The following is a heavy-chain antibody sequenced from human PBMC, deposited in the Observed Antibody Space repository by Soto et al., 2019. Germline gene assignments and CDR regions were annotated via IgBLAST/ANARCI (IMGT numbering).Heavy chain of an antibody. CDR3: VKDGLTSVFGLVHDGSDI. D-gene: IGHD3-3*01. CDR1: GFSFGDYG. V-gene: IGHV3-9*01. J-gene: IGHJ3*02. CDR2: ISWNSGNI. Sequence: EVQLVESGGGLVQPGRSLRLSCVASGFSFGDYGMHWVRQAPGRGPECVSGISWNSGNIGYAETVKGRFTICRDNAKNSLYLQMNSLRAEDTALYYCVKDGLTSVFGLVHDGSDIWGHGTMVTVSS.